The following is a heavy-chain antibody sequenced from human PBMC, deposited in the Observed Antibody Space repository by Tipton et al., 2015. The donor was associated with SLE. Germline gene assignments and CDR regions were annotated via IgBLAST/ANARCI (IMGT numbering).Heavy chain of an antibody. CDR1: GGSLSTSSPY. V-gene: IGHV4-39*07. CDR3: ARGGFKELDAFDI. Sequence: TLSLTCTVSGGSLSTSSPYCAWIRQSPGKGLEWIGTIYYSGSTYYNPSLKSRVTISVDTSKSQFSLNLNSVTAADTAVYYCARGGFKELDAFDIWGQGTVVAVSS. J-gene: IGHJ3*02. D-gene: IGHD1-7*01. CDR2: IYYSGST.